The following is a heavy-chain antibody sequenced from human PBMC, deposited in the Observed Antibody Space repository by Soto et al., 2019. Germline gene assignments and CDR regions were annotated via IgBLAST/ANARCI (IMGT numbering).Heavy chain of an antibody. V-gene: IGHV2-26*04. CDR1: GFSLSNAGLG. CDR3: ASTYSTSWYWFDP. J-gene: IGHJ5*02. D-gene: IGHD6-13*01. CDR2: IFSNDEK. Sequence: QATVKESGPVLVKPTETLTLTCTVSGFSLSNAGLGVSWIRQPPGKALEWLAHIFSNDEKAYSTSLKSRLTISKDPSKSQVVLTMTNMDPVDTATYYCASTYSTSWYWFDPWGQGTLVTVSS.